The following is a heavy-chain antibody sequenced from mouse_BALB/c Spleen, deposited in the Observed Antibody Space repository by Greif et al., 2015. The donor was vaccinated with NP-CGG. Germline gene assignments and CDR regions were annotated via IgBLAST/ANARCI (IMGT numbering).Heavy chain of an antibody. V-gene: IGHV5-12-1*01. CDR1: GFAFSSYD. Sequence: EVQLVESGGGLVKPGGSLKLSCAASGFAFSSYDMSWVRQTPEKRLEWVAYISSGGGSTYYPDTVKGRFTISRDNAKNTLYLQMSSLKSEDTAMYYCARQRGITPHLDYWGQGTTLTVSS. J-gene: IGHJ2*01. CDR3: ARQRGITPHLDY. D-gene: IGHD1-2*01. CDR2: ISSGGGST.